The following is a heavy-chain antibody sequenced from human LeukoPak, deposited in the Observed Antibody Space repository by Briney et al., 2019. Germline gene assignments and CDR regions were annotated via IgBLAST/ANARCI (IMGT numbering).Heavy chain of an antibody. D-gene: IGHD6-13*01. V-gene: IGHV4-59*01. CDR1: GGSISNYY. CDR2: IYYSGTT. CDR3: ARSDTNAWYDY. J-gene: IGHJ4*02. Sequence: SETLSLTCTISGGSISNYYWSWMRQSPGKGLEWIGYIYYSGTTNYNPSLKSRVSLSVDTSKNQSSLKLASVTAADTAVYYCARSDTNAWYDYWGQGTLVTVSS.